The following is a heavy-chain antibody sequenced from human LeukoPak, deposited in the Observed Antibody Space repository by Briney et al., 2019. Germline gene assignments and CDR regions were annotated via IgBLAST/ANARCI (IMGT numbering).Heavy chain of an antibody. D-gene: IGHD6-13*01. CDR1: GFTFSGYA. Sequence: GGSLRLSCAASGFTFSGYAIHWVRQAPGKGLEWVALIWYDGTYKYYVDSVKGRFTISRDNSKNTLYLQMNSLRAEDTAVYYCARDRAVGNYFDYWGQGTLVTVSS. J-gene: IGHJ4*02. CDR3: ARDRAVGNYFDY. V-gene: IGHV3-33*08. CDR2: IWYDGTYK.